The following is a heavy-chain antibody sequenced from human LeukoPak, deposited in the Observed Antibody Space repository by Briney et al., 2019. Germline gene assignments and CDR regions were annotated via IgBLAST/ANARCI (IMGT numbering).Heavy chain of an antibody. D-gene: IGHD4-17*01. CDR1: GFTFSIYW. CDR3: ARAPGEGWFDP. V-gene: IGHV3-7*01. CDR2: IKQDGREK. J-gene: IGHJ5*02. Sequence: GGSLRLSCAASGFTFSIYWMRWVRQAPGKRLEWVASIKQDGREKYYVDSVKGRFTISRDNAKNSLYLQMNSLRAEDTALYYCARAPGEGWFDPWGQGTLVTVSS.